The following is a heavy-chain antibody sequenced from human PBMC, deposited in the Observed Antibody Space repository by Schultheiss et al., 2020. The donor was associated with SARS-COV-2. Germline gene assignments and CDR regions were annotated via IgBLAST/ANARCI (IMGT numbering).Heavy chain of an antibody. V-gene: IGHV4-59*12. J-gene: IGHJ2*01. CDR2: IYYSGST. D-gene: IGHD3-22*01. CDR3: ARGPNYYDSSGNYWYFDL. CDR1: GFRFSDYV. Sequence: LSCAASGFRFSDYVMNWVRQAPGKGLEWIGYIYYSGSTNYNPSLKSRVTISVDTSKNQFSLKLSSVTAADTAVYYCARGPNYYDSSGNYWYFDLWGRGTLVTVSS.